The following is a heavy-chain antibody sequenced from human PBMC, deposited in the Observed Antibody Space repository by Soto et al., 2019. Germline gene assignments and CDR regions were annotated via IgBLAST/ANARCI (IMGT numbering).Heavy chain of an antibody. CDR1: GGSISSGGYY. V-gene: IGHV4-31*03. Sequence: QVQLQESGPGLVKPSQTLSLTCTVSGGSISSGGYYWTWIRQHPGKGLEWIGYIYYSGSTHYNPSLKSRVTISVDTSKHQFSLKLSSVTAADTAVYYCARDGGASLYYYYGIDVWGQGTTVTVSS. CDR2: IYYSGST. J-gene: IGHJ6*02. CDR3: ARDGGASLYYYYGIDV. D-gene: IGHD1-26*01.